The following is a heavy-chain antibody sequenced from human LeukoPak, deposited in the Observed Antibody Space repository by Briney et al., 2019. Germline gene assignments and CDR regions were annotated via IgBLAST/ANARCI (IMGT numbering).Heavy chain of an antibody. J-gene: IGHJ5*02. V-gene: IGHV3-53*01. D-gene: IGHD3-16*01. CDR3: VTRLA. CDR1: GLTVSINY. CDR2: IYSGGST. Sequence: GGSLRLSCAASGLTVSINYMSWVRQAPGKGLDWVSMIYSGGSTNYADSVKGRFTISRDSSKNTLYLQMNSLRAEDTAVYYCVTRLAWGQGTLVTVSS.